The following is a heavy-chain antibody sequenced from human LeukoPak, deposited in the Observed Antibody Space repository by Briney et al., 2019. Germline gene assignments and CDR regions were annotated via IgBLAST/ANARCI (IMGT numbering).Heavy chain of an antibody. CDR2: ISASGDNT. V-gene: IGHV3-23*01. J-gene: IGHJ4*02. Sequence: AGYLRFYCAAPGFTFSNYAMTWVRQGPGQGLEWVSAISASGDNTYYADSVKGRFTISRDNSKNTLYILMNSLRADDTAVYFCASGGGYGDNDYWGQGTLVTVSS. CDR1: GFTFSNYA. D-gene: IGHD3-22*01. CDR3: ASGGGYGDNDY.